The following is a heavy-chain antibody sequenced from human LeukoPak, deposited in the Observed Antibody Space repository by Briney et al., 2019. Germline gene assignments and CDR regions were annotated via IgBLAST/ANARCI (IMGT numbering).Heavy chain of an antibody. Sequence: GGSLRLSCAASGFTFSSYAMSWVRQAPGKGLVWVSRINSDGSSTSYADSVKGRFTISRDNAKNTLYLQMNSLRAEDTAVYYCASGGDLWFGERDMFDYWGQGTLVTVSS. CDR3: ASGGDLWFGERDMFDY. CDR2: INSDGSST. CDR1: GFTFSSYA. V-gene: IGHV3-74*01. J-gene: IGHJ4*02. D-gene: IGHD3-10*01.